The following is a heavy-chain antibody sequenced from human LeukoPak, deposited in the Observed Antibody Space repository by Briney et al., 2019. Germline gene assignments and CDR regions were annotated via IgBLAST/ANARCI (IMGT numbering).Heavy chain of an antibody. D-gene: IGHD6-13*01. CDR2: ISGSGGST. V-gene: IGHV3-23*01. CDR3: AKETSSWPLYYFDY. Sequence: PGGSLRLSCAASGFTFSSYAVSWVRQAPGKGLEWVSAISGSGGSTYYADSVKGRFTISRGNSKNTLYLQMNSLRAEDTAVYYCAKETSSWPLYYFDYWGQGTLVTVSS. CDR1: GFTFSSYA. J-gene: IGHJ4*02.